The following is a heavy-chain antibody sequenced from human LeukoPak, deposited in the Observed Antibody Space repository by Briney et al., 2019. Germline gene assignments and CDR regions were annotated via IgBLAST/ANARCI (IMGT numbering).Heavy chain of an antibody. Sequence: GGSLRLSCAASGFTVSSNYMSWVRQAPGKGLEWVSVIYSGGSTYYADSVKGRFTISRDNSKNTLYLQMNSLRAEDTAVYYCAKDIVVVPAAREAYYYYGMDVWGQGTTVTVSS. V-gene: IGHV3-53*01. CDR3: AKDIVVVPAAREAYYYYGMDV. J-gene: IGHJ6*02. CDR1: GFTVSSNY. D-gene: IGHD2-2*01. CDR2: IYSGGST.